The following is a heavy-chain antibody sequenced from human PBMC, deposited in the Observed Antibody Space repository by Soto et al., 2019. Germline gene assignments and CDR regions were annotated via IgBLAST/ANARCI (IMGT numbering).Heavy chain of an antibody. J-gene: IGHJ3*02. CDR2: IDWDDDK. D-gene: IGHD6-13*01. CDR1: GFSLSTSGMC. Sequence: SGPTLVNPTQTLTLTCTFSGFSLSTSGMCVSWIRQPPGKALEWLALIDWDDDKYYSTPLKTRLTISKDTPKNQVVLTMTNMDPVDTATYYCARIAAAGTIGAFDIWGQGTMVTVSS. CDR3: ARIAAAGTIGAFDI. V-gene: IGHV2-70*01.